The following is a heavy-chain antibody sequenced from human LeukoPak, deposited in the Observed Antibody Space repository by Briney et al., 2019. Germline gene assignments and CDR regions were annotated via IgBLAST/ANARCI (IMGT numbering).Heavy chain of an antibody. CDR2: ISSSGSTI. Sequence: GGSLRLSCAASGFTFSSYEMNWVRQAPGKGLEWVSYISSSGSTIYYADSVKGRFTISRDNAKNSLYLQMNSLRAEDTAVYYCARGFFGSGYYYAQDAFDIWGQGTMVTVSS. CDR3: ARGFFGSGYYYAQDAFDI. D-gene: IGHD3-22*01. J-gene: IGHJ3*02. V-gene: IGHV3-48*03. CDR1: GFTFSSYE.